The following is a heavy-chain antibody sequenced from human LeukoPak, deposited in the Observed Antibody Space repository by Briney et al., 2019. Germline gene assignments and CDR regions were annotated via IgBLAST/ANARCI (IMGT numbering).Heavy chain of an antibody. D-gene: IGHD6-13*01. CDR3: ARELIAAAGIGYFDY. CDR2: IRYDGSNK. CDR1: GFTFSSYG. Sequence: GGSLRLSCAASGFTFSSYGMHWVRQAPGKGLEWVAFIRYDGSNKYYADSVKGRFTISRDNSKNTLYLQMNSLRAEDTAVYYCARELIAAAGIGYFDYWGQGTLVTVSS. J-gene: IGHJ4*02. V-gene: IGHV3-30*02.